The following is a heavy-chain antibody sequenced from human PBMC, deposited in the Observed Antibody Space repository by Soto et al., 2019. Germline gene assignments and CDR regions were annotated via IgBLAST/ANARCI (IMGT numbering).Heavy chain of an antibody. CDR2: IYYSGST. Sequence: QVQLQESGPGLVKPSETLSLTCTVSGGSISSYYWSWIRQPPGKGLEWIGYIYYSGSTNYNPSLKSLVTISVDTSKNQFSLKLSSVTAADTAVYYCAGAGVRYSYSYMDVWGKGPTVTVSS. CDR1: GGSISSYY. CDR3: AGAGVRYSYSYMDV. V-gene: IGHV4-59*01. J-gene: IGHJ6*03. D-gene: IGHD3-10*01.